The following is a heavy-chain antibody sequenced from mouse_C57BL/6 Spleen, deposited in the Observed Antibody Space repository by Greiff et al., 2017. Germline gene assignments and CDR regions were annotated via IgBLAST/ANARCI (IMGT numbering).Heavy chain of an antibody. Sequence: DVKLQESGPGLVKPSQSLSLICSVTGYSITSGYYWNWIRQFPGNKLEWMGYISYDGSNNYNPSLKNRISITRDTSKNQFFLKLNSVTTEDTATYYCARVLGDYFDYWGQGTTLTVSS. CDR2: ISYDGSN. CDR1: GYSITSGYY. CDR3: ARVLGDYFDY. V-gene: IGHV3-6*01. J-gene: IGHJ2*01. D-gene: IGHD1-1*01.